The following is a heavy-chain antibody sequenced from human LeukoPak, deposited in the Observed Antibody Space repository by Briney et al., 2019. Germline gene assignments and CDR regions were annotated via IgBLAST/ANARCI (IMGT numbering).Heavy chain of an antibody. CDR2: ISYSGST. J-gene: IGHJ4*02. CDR3: ARNIPTRSYFDD. CDR1: GGSISSYL. D-gene: IGHD6-6*01. V-gene: IGHV4-59*08. Sequence: SETLSLTCTVSGGSISSYLWTWIRQPPGKELEWVGYISYSGSTNYNPSLKSRVTISVDTSKNQFSLKLSSVTAADTAVYYCARNIPTRSYFDDWGQGTLVTVSS.